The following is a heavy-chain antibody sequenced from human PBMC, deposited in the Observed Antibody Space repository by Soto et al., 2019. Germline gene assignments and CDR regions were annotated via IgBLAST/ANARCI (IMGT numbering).Heavy chain of an antibody. CDR3: VRCFLGVGDAFDI. CDR2: ISNGGATV. Sequence: QVNLVESGGGLAKPGGSLRLSCAASGFTFSDFYMVWVRQAPGMRLEWISYISNGGATVYYADSVKGRFTISRDNGKSSMFLQMNSLTADDTVVYYCVRCFLGVGDAFDIWGRGTTVTVSS. J-gene: IGHJ3*02. CDR1: GFTFSDFY. D-gene: IGHD2-8*01. V-gene: IGHV3-11*01.